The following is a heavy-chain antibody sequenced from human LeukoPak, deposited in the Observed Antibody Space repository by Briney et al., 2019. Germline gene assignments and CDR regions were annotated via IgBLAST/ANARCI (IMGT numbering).Heavy chain of an antibody. V-gene: IGHV4-34*01. D-gene: IGHD1-26*01. Sequence: SETLSLTCAVYGGSFSGYYWSWIRQPPGKGLEWIGEINHSGSTNYNPSLKSRVTISVDTSKNQFSLKLSSVTAADTAIYYCAREGGELHKDIDYWGQGTLVTVSS. J-gene: IGHJ4*02. CDR1: GGSFSGYY. CDR2: INHSGST. CDR3: AREGGELHKDIDY.